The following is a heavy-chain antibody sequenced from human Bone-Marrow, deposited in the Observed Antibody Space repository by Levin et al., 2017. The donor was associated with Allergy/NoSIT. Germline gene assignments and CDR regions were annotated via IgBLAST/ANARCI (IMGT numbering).Heavy chain of an antibody. V-gene: IGHV3-30*04. CDR1: GFTFSSYA. D-gene: IGHD3-22*01. CDR3: AREGEPDLNYYDIGYFDY. CDR2: ISYDGSNK. J-gene: IGHJ4*02. Sequence: PGGSLRLSCAASGFTFSSYAMHWVRQAPGKGLEWVAVISYDGSNKYYADSVKGRFTISRDNSKNTLYLQMNSLRAEDTAVYYCAREGEPDLNYYDIGYFDYWGQGTLVTVSS.